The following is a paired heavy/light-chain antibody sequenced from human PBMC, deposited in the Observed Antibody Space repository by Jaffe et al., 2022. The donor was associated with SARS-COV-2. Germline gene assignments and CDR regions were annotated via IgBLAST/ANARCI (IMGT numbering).Light chain of an antibody. J-gene: IGLJ2*01. CDR1: KLGDKY. Sequence: SYELTQPPSVSVSPGQTASITCSGDKLGDKYACWYQQKPGQSPVLVIYQDSKRPSGIPERFSGSNSGNTATLTISGTQAMDEADYYCQAWDSSTANVVFGGGTKLTVL. CDR3: QAWDSSTANVV. CDR2: QDS. V-gene: IGLV3-1*01.
Heavy chain of an antibody. Sequence: QVQLVESGGGLVKPGGSLRLSCAASGFTFSDYYMSWIRQAPGKGLEWVSYISSSSSYTNYADSVKGRFTISRDNAKNSLYLQMNSLRAEDTAVYYCARWPYDSSGYFIDYWGQGTLVTVSS. CDR2: ISSSSSYT. D-gene: IGHD3-22*01. J-gene: IGHJ4*02. CDR1: GFTFSDYY. V-gene: IGHV3-11*06. CDR3: ARWPYDSSGYFIDY.